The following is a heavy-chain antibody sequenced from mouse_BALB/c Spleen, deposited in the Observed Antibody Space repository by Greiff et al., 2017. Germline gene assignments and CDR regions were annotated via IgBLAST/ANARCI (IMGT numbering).Heavy chain of an antibody. Sequence: QVQLQESGPGLVAPSQSLSITCTVSGFSLSRYSVHWVRQPPGKGLEWLGMIWGGGSTDYNSALKSRLSISKDNSKSQVFLKMNSLQTDDTAMYYCARESLYGSSYDWYFDVWGAGTTVTVSS. CDR3: ARESLYGSSYDWYFDV. D-gene: IGHD1-1*01. J-gene: IGHJ1*01. CDR2: IWGGGST. V-gene: IGHV2-6-4*01. CDR1: GFSLSRYS.